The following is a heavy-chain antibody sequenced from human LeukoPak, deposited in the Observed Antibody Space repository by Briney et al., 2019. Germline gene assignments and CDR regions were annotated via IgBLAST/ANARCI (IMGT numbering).Heavy chain of an antibody. V-gene: IGHV1-69*01. CDR2: IIPIFGTA. CDR1: GGTFSSYA. D-gene: IGHD4-11*01. CDR3: ARAPTVTTANYYYYYYMDV. J-gene: IGHJ6*03. Sequence: EASVKVSCKASGGTFSSYAISWVRQAPGQGLEWMGGIIPIFGTANYAQKFQGRVTITADESTSTAYMELSSLRSEDTAVYYCARAPTVTTANYYYYYYMDVWGKGTTVTVSS.